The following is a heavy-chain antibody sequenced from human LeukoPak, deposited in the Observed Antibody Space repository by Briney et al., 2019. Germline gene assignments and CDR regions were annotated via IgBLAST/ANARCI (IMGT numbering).Heavy chain of an antibody. CDR1: GFTFSTYT. CDR2: ISGSGGST. D-gene: IGHD3-22*01. CDR3: AKDSGYDSSGYMDY. J-gene: IGHJ4*02. Sequence: PGGSLTLSCVASGFTFSTYTMNWIRQAPGKGLEWVSAISGSGGSTYYADSVKGRFTISRDNSKNTLYLQMNSLRAEDTAVYYCAKDSGYDSSGYMDYWGQGTLVTVSS. V-gene: IGHV3-23*01.